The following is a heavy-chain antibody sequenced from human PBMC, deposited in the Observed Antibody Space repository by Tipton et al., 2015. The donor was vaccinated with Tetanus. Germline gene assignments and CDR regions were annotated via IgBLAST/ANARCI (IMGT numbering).Heavy chain of an antibody. CDR2: FYYSGSS. Sequence: TLSLTCAVYYDSFYGYYWGWIRQPPGKGLEWIGGFYYSGSSYYNSSLKSRVTISVDTSNNHFSLSLSSVTAADTAVYYCARAPYNSPGKFYFDDWGQGILVTVSA. CDR3: ARAPYNSPGKFYFDD. CDR1: YDSFYGYY. D-gene: IGHD5-24*01. V-gene: IGHV4-34*01. J-gene: IGHJ4*02.